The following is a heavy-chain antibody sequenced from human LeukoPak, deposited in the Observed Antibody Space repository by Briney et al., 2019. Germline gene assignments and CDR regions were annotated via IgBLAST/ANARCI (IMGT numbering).Heavy chain of an antibody. D-gene: IGHD3-16*01. J-gene: IGHJ4*02. V-gene: IGHV3-23*01. CDR1: GFTFGSSA. Sequence: GGSLRLSCAASGFTFGSSAMTWVRQAPGKGLEWVSTISDSGGSTYYADSVTGRFTISRDNSKSTLYLQMNSLRAEDTAVYYCARGYVYFAYWGQGTLVTVSS. CDR3: ARGYVYFAY. CDR2: ISDSGGST.